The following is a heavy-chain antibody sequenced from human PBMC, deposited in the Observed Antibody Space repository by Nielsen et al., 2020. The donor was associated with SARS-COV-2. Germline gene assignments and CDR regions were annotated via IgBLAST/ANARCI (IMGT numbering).Heavy chain of an antibody. CDR2: IYYSGSA. J-gene: IGHJ3*02. CDR3: ARAPISMIVVVNAFDI. Sequence: SETLSLTCTVSGGSISSGGYYWSWIRQHPGKGLEWIGYIYYSGSAYYNPSLKSRVTISVDTSKNQFSLKLSSVTAADTAVYYCARAPISMIVVVNAFDIWGQGTMVTVSS. CDR1: GGSISSGGYY. D-gene: IGHD3-22*01. V-gene: IGHV4-31*03.